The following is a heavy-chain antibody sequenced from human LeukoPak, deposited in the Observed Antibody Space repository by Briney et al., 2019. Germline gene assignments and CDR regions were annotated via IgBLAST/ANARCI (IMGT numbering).Heavy chain of an antibody. CDR2: IYPGDSDT. Sequence: GESLKISCKGSGYSFTSYWIGWVRQMPGKGLEWMGIIYPGDSDTRYSPSFQGQVTISADKSISTAYLQWSSLKASDTAMYYCAREGEYYYDSSGYYYFDYWGQGTLVTVFS. CDR3: AREGEYYYDSSGYYYFDY. D-gene: IGHD3-22*01. J-gene: IGHJ4*02. CDR1: GYSFTSYW. V-gene: IGHV5-51*01.